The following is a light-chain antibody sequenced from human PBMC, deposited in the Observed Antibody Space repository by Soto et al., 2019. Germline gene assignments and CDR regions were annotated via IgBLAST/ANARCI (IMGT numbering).Light chain of an antibody. CDR1: QTVRNSY. J-gene: IGKJ2*01. CDR2: GVS. V-gene: IGKV3-20*01. CDR3: QQYDSSLPYT. Sequence: EIVLTQSPGTLSLSPGERATLSCRASQTVRNSYLAWYQQKPGQAPRLLIYGVSARATVIPDRFSGSGSGTDFSLTISRLEAEDFAVFYCQQYDSSLPYTFGQGTKRKIK.